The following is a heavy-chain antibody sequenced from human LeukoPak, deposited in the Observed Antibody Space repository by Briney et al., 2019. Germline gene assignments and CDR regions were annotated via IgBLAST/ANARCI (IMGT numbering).Heavy chain of an antibody. CDR3: ARDKDKKGDGLDV. V-gene: IGHV4-30-4*01. CDR2: INYGGST. CDR1: GGSITSRDSS. J-gene: IGHJ6*02. Sequence: SETLSLTCTVSGGSITSRDSSWSWIRQPPGKGLEWIGYINYGGSTSYNPSLKSRVTISVDTSKNQFSLKLSSVTAADTAVYYCARDKDKKGDGLDVWGQGTTVTVSS.